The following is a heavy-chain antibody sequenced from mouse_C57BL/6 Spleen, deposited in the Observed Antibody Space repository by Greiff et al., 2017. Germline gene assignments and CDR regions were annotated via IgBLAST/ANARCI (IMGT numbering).Heavy chain of an antibody. CDR1: GYSITSGYY. CDR2: ISYDGSN. J-gene: IGHJ1*03. CDR3: AREPYWYFDV. V-gene: IGHV3-6*01. Sequence: DVKLQESGPGLVKPSQSLSLTCSVTGYSITSGYYWNWIRQFPGNKLEWMGYISYDGSNNYNPSLKNRISITRDTSKNQFFLKLNSVTTEDTATYYCAREPYWYFDVWGTGTTVTVSS.